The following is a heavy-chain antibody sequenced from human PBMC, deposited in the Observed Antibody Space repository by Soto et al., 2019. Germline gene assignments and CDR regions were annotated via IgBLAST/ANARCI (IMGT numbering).Heavy chain of an antibody. CDR1: GGSISSYF. CDR2: VYYTGTT. D-gene: IGHD6-13*01. CDR3: ARDLAAVPRAFDY. J-gene: IGHJ4*02. Sequence: QVQLQESGPGLLKPSETLFLTCTVSGGSISSYFYIWVRQPPGKGLEWIGFVYYTGTTDYNPSLKSRITISVDTSKTQFSLNLRSVTAADTAVYYCARDLAAVPRAFDYWGRGTLVTVSS. V-gene: IGHV4-59*01.